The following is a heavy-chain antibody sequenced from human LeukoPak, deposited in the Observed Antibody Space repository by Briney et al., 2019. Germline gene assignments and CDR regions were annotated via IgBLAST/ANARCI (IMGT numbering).Heavy chain of an antibody. CDR1: GFTLSTYW. CDR2: INGDGSST. J-gene: IGHJ4*02. Sequence: GGSLRLSCAASGFTLSTYWMHWVRQAPGKGLVWVSRINGDGSSTLHADSVKGRFTISRDNAKNTLYLQMNSLRAEDTAVYYCARDPLVDTALFGYWGQGTLVTVSS. V-gene: IGHV3-74*01. CDR3: ARDPLVDTALFGY. D-gene: IGHD5-18*01.